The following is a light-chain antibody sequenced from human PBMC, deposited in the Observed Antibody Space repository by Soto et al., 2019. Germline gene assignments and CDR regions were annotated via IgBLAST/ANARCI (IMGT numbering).Light chain of an antibody. CDR1: QTIDSW. J-gene: IGKJ1*01. CDR3: QQYDSVLGT. CDR2: KAS. V-gene: IGKV1-5*03. Sequence: DIQMIQSPSTLSASVGDRVTITCRASQTIDSWLAWYQQRPGKPPNLLIYKASTLASGVPSRFSGSGSGAEFTLTINSLQPDDFATYYCQQYDSVLGTFGPGTKVDIK.